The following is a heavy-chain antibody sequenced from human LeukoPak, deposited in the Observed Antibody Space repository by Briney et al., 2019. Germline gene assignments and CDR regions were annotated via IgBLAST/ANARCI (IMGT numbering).Heavy chain of an antibody. Sequence: GESLKISCKGSGYSFASYWISWGRQMPGKGLEWMGRIDPSDSYTNFSPSFQGHATISADKSVSTAYLQWSSLKASDTAMYYCARCSSRRRFWGGDYYYGMDVWGQGTTVTVSS. D-gene: IGHD3-3*01. CDR1: GYSFASYW. CDR2: IDPSDSYT. J-gene: IGHJ6*02. CDR3: ARCSSRRRFWGGDYYYGMDV. V-gene: IGHV5-10-1*01.